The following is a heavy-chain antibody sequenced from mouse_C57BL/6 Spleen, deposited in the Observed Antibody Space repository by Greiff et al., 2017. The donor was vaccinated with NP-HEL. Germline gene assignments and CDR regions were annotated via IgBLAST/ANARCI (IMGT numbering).Heavy chain of an antibody. D-gene: IGHD1-1*02. CDR2: INYDGSST. V-gene: IGHV5-16*01. Sequence: DVKLVESEGGLVQPGSSMKLSCTASGFTFSDYYMAWVRQVPEKGLEWVANINYDGSSTYYLQSLKSRFIISRDNAKNILYLQMSMLKSEDTSTYYCARDGGYYWYFDVWGTGTTVTVSS. CDR3: ARDGGYYWYFDV. CDR1: GFTFSDYY. J-gene: IGHJ1*03.